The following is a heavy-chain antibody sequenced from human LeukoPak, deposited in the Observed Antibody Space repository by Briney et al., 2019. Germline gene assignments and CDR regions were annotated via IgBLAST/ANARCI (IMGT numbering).Heavy chain of an antibody. D-gene: IGHD3-10*01. V-gene: IGHV1-69*05. CDR1: GGTFSSYA. CDR3: ARGDYYGSGSYYKKTVDY. Sequence: SVKVSCKASGGTFSSYAISWVRQAPGQGLEWMGGIIPIFGTANYAQKFQGRVTITTDESTSTAYMELSSLRSEDTAVYYCARGDYYGSGSYYKKTVDYWGQGTLVTVSS. J-gene: IGHJ4*02. CDR2: IIPIFGTA.